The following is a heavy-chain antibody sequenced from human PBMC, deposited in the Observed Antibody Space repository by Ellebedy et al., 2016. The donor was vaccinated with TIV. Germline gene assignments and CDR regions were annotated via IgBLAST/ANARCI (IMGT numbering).Heavy chain of an antibody. CDR1: GGSISSGDYY. V-gene: IGHV4-61*08. Sequence: SETLSLTXTVSGGSISSGDYYWSWIRQPPGKGLEWIGYIYYSGSTNYNPSLKSRVTISVDTSKNQFSLKLSSVTAADTAVYYCARVGLRFLEWFPSYYFDYWGQGTLVTVSS. J-gene: IGHJ4*02. CDR3: ARVGLRFLEWFPSYYFDY. D-gene: IGHD3-3*01. CDR2: IYYSGST.